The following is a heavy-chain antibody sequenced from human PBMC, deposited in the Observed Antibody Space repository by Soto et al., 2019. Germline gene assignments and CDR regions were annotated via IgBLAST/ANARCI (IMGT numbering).Heavy chain of an antibody. Sequence: QVQLVQSEAEVRKPGASVKVSCKASGYSFTTHGISWVRRAPGHGLEWMGWISAYNGDTHYVQRFQGRLTMTTDTSTSTAYMELRSLTSDDTAVYYCARDPPFSGILRGTPLMDVWGHGTTVTVSS. CDR1: GYSFTTHG. J-gene: IGHJ6*02. V-gene: IGHV1-18*04. CDR2: ISAYNGDT. CDR3: ARDPPFSGILRGTPLMDV. D-gene: IGHD4-17*01.